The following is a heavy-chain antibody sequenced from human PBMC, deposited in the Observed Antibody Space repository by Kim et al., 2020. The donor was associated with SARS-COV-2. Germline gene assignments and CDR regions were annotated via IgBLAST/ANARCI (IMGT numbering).Heavy chain of an antibody. CDR3: ARGPGSAVTRPNNWFDP. D-gene: IGHD4-17*01. Sequence: SETLSLTCAVYGWSFPGYYWNWIRQPPGKGLEWIAEINHSGSTNYNPSLRSRVSVSADKSKNQFSLRLSSVVAADTAVYYCARGPGSAVTRPNNWFDPWGQGALVTVSS. CDR2: INHSGST. J-gene: IGHJ5*02. V-gene: IGHV4-34*01. CDR1: GWSFPGYY.